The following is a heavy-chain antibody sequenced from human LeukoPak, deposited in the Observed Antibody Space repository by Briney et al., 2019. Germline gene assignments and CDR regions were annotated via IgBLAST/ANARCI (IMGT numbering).Heavy chain of an antibody. J-gene: IGHJ4*02. Sequence: GGSLRLSCAASGFTLSSYWMSWVRPAPGKGLEWVANIKQDGSEKYYVDSVKGRFTISRDNAKNSLYLQMNSLRAEDTAVYYCARAYGDYFDYWGQGTLVTVSS. CDR2: IKQDGSEK. CDR1: GFTLSSYW. D-gene: IGHD4-17*01. CDR3: ARAYGDYFDY. V-gene: IGHV3-7*01.